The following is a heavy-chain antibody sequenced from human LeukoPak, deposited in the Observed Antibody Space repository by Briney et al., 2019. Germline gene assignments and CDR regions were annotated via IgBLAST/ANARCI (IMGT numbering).Heavy chain of an antibody. CDR2: IPYDGSNK. J-gene: IGHJ5*01. V-gene: IGHV3-30*18. D-gene: IGHD2-2*02. CDR1: GFTFSSYG. CDR3: AKNRVPTAITPDS. Sequence: GGSLRLSCAASGFTFSSYGMHWVRQAPGKGLEWVAVIPYDGSNKYYTDSVKGRFTISRDNYKNTLYLQMNSLRAEDTAVYYCAKNRVPTAITPDSWGQGTLVTVSS.